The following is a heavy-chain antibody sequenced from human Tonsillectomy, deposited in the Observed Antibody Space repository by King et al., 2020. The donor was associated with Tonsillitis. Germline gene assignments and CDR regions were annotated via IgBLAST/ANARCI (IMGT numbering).Heavy chain of an antibody. CDR1: GGSFSGYY. CDR2: INYSGSP. Sequence: VQLQQWGAGLLKPSETLSLTCGVYGGSFSGYYWSWIRQPPGKGLEWIGEINYSGSPNYNPSLKSRVTISVDTSKNQFSLKLISVTAADTALYYCAREPGNYFDSWGLGTLVTVSS. CDR3: AREPGNYFDS. J-gene: IGHJ4*02. V-gene: IGHV4-34*01.